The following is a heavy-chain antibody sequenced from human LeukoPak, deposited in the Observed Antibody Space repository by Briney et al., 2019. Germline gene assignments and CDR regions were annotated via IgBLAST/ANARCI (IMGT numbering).Heavy chain of an antibody. CDR3: AKFDNWFDP. CDR2: IRYDATNK. CDR1: GFIFRRNG. J-gene: IGHJ5*02. Sequence: PGGSLRLSCAASGFIFRRNGMHWVRQVPGKGLEWVAFIRYDATNKHYADSVEGRFTISRDNSKNTLYLQMNSLRVEDTAVYYCAKFDNWFDPWGQGTLVTVSS. V-gene: IGHV3-30*02.